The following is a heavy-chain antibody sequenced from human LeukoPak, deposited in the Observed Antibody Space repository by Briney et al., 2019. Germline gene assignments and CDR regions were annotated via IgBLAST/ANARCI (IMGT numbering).Heavy chain of an antibody. CDR2: INHSGST. CDR1: GGSFSGYY. Sequence: SETLSLTCAVYGGSFSGYYWSWIRQPPGKGLEWIGEINHSGSTNYNPSLKSRVTISVDTSKNHFSLKLSSVTAADTAVYYCARGFLYCSSTSCHYYFDYWGQGTLVTVSS. D-gene: IGHD2-2*01. V-gene: IGHV4-34*01. J-gene: IGHJ4*02. CDR3: ARGFLYCSSTSCHYYFDY.